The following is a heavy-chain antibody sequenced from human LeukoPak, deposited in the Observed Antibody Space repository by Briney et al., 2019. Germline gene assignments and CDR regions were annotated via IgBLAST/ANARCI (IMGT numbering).Heavy chain of an antibody. CDR2: ISAYNGNT. D-gene: IGHD3-3*02. J-gene: IGHJ6*02. CDR1: GYTFTSYG. Sequence: ASVKVSCKASGYTFTSYGIGWVRQAPGQGLEWMGWISAYNGNTNYAQKFQGRVTMTTDTSTSTAYMEVRSLRSDDTAVYYCARDHFTSPTDYYGMDVWGQGTTVTVSS. V-gene: IGHV1-18*01. CDR3: ARDHFTSPTDYYGMDV.